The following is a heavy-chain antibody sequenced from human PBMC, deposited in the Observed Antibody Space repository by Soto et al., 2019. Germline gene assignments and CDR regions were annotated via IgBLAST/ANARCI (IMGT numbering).Heavy chain of an antibody. CDR3: ARGPGYCSSTSCYIWFDY. Sequence: GSMRLPGSSSGFTLDTYAVSWVRQKTGKGLEWVSAISGSGGSTYYADRVKGRLTVSRDNSNNTLYLQMTSLRDEDTAVHYCARGPGYCSSTSCYIWFDYWGQGILVTVYS. CDR2: ISGSGGST. CDR1: GFTLDTYA. J-gene: IGHJ4*02. V-gene: IGHV3-23*01. D-gene: IGHD2-2*02.